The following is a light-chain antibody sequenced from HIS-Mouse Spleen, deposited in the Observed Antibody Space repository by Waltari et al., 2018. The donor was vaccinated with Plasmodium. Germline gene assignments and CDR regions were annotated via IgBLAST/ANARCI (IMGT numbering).Light chain of an antibody. J-gene: IGLJ3*02. CDR2: RNN. Sequence: QSVLTQPPSASGTPGQRVTISCSGSSSNLGSNYVYWYQQLPGTAHKLLNYRNNQRPSGVPDRFSGSKSGTSASLAISGLRSEDEADYYCAAWDDSLSGRVFGGGTKLTVL. CDR3: AAWDDSLSGRV. V-gene: IGLV1-47*01. CDR1: SSNLGSNY.